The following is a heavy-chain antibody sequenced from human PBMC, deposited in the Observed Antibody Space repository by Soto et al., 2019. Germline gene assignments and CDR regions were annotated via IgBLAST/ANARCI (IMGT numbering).Heavy chain of an antibody. CDR3: AKDRIVVVITTPGAY. CDR1: GFTFSSYG. Sequence: QVQLVESGGGVVQPGRSLRLSCAASGFTFSSYGMHWVRQAPGKGLEWVAVISYDGSNKYYADSVKGRFTISRDNSKNTLYLQMNSLRAEDTAVYYCAKDRIVVVITTPGAYWGQGTLVTVSS. V-gene: IGHV3-30*18. J-gene: IGHJ4*02. CDR2: ISYDGSNK. D-gene: IGHD3-22*01.